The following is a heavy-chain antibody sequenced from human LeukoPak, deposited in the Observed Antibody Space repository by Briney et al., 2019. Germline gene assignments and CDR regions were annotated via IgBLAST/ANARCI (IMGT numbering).Heavy chain of an antibody. Sequence: PGGSLRLSCAASGFTFSSYGMHWVRQAPGKGLEWVAVISYDGSNKYYADSVKGRFTISRDNSKNTLYLQMNSLRAEDTAVYYCESSGWHEQFDYWGQGTLVTVSS. J-gene: IGHJ4*02. V-gene: IGHV3-30*03. CDR2: ISYDGSNK. CDR1: GFTFSSYG. CDR3: ESSGWHEQFDY. D-gene: IGHD6-19*01.